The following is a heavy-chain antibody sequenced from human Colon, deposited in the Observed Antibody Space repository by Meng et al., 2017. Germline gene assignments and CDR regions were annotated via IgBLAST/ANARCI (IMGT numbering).Heavy chain of an antibody. Sequence: EVQVGESGGGLVQPGGSLRLSCAASGFTFSSHWMHWVRQAPGKGLVWVSSVSADGSSTNYADSVKGRFSISRDNAKDTVFLQMNSLRGEDTAVYYCANDRLNHWGQGTLVTVSS. CDR3: ANDRLNH. CDR1: GFTFSSHW. CDR2: VSADGSST. J-gene: IGHJ1*01. D-gene: IGHD3-9*01. V-gene: IGHV3-74*01.